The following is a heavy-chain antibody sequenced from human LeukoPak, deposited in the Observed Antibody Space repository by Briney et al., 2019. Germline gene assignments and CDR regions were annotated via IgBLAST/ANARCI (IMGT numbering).Heavy chain of an antibody. V-gene: IGHV4-4*02. Sequence: SGTQSLTCAVSGGSISSSNWWAWVRQPPGKGLEWIGEIYPSGSTNYNPSLKSRVTVSVDKSSNQFSLKLSSVTAADTAVCYCARGYRWGNNDSSGYFTQDAFDIWGQGTMVTVSS. J-gene: IGHJ3*02. CDR2: IYPSGST. D-gene: IGHD3-22*01. CDR1: GGSISSSNW. CDR3: ARGYRWGNNDSSGYFTQDAFDI.